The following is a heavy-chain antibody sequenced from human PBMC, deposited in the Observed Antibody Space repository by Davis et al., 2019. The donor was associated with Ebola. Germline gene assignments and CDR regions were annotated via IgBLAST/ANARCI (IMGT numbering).Heavy chain of an antibody. J-gene: IGHJ6*03. CDR2: ISYDGRDK. V-gene: IGHV3-30*04. D-gene: IGHD1-1*01. CDR3: ARGGTPSGDYFYYYMDV. Sequence: GESLKISCAASGFTFSSYPMHWVRQAPGKGLEWVAVISYDGRDKYYADSLQGRFTLSRDNSKNTLYLQLSGLTAGDTAVYHCARGGTPSGDYFYYYMDVWGKGTTVTVSS. CDR1: GFTFSSYP.